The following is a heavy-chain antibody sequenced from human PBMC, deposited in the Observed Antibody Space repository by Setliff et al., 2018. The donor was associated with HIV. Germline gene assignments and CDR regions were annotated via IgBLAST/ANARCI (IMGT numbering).Heavy chain of an antibody. CDR1: GDSISSGSYY. D-gene: IGHD5-18*01. CDR2: IHTSGST. J-gene: IGHJ5*02. Sequence: PSETLSLTCAVSGDSISSGSYYWSWIRQPAGKGLEWIGHIHTSGSTDYNPSLKSRVTISVDTSTNQFSLKLSSVSAADTAVYYCTSSGYTFAFNWFDPWGQGTLVTVSS. CDR3: TSSGYTFAFNWFDP. V-gene: IGHV4-61*09.